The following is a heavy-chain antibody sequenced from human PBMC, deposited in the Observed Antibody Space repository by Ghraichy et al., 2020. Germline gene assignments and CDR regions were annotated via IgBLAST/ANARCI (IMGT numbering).Heavy chain of an antibody. J-gene: IGHJ5*02. CDR2: LSENGGRT. D-gene: IGHD1-1*01. CDR1: GFNFRNYA. V-gene: IGHV3-23*01. Sequence: SCAASGFNFRNYAMGWVRQAPGKGLEWVSSLSENGGRTYYADSVKGRFTISRDNSKNTVFLQMNSLRVEDTALYYCTRRAQQQLIWNWFDPWGQGTLVTVSS. CDR3: TRRAQQQLIWNWFDP.